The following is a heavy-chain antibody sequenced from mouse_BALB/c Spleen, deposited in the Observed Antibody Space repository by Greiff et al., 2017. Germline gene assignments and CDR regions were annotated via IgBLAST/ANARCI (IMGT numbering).Heavy chain of an antibody. CDR2: IHSGSGGT. CDR1: GYTFTDYV. J-gene: IGHJ3*01. D-gene: IGHD2-10*01. CDR3: TRSPYYGNFACAY. V-gene: IGHV1-15*01. Sequence: VKLQQSGAELVRPGASVKLSCMPLGYTFTDYVMHWVKQTPVHGLEWIGAIHSGSGGTAYNQKLKGKTTLTADKSSSTAYMELSSLPSEDSAVYYCTRSPYYGNFACAYWGQGTLVTVSA.